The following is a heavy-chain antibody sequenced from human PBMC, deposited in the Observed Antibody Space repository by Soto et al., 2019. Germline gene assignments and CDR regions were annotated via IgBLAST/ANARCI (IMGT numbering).Heavy chain of an antibody. Sequence: QVQLVQSGAEVKKPGASVKVSCKASGYTFTSYDINWVRQATGQGIEWMGWMNPNSGNTGYAQKFQGSVTMTRNTSISTAYMELSSLRSEDTAVYYCARGPGSWYYYYMDVWGKGTTVTVSS. CDR3: ARGPGSWYYYYMDV. V-gene: IGHV1-8*01. D-gene: IGHD6-13*01. CDR1: GYTFTSYD. CDR2: MNPNSGNT. J-gene: IGHJ6*03.